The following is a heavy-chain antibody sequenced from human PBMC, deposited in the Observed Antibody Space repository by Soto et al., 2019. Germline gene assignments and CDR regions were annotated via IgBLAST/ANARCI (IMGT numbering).Heavy chain of an antibody. CDR2: IYYSGST. CDR1: GGSISSGNYY. CDR3: DGYCSGGSCYSGGAFDI. Sequence: QVPLQESGPGLVKPSQTLSLTCTVSGGSISSGNYYWSWIRQPPGKGLEWIGYIYYSGSTYYNPSLKSRVTISVDTSKNQFSLKLSSVTAADTAVYYCDGYCSGGSCYSGGAFDIWGQGTMVTVSS. J-gene: IGHJ3*02. D-gene: IGHD2-15*01. V-gene: IGHV4-30-4*01.